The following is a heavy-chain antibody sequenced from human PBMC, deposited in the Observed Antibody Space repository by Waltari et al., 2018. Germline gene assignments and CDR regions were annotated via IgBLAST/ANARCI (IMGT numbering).Heavy chain of an antibody. CDR1: GFTFSSYW. Sequence: EVQLVESGGGLVQPGGSLRLSCAASGFTFSSYWMSWVRQDQGKGLEWVANIKQDGSEKYYVDSVKGRFTISRDNAKNSLYLQMNSLRAEDTAVYYCARGYYDSSGYYSHWGQGTLVTVSS. CDR3: ARGYYDSSGYYSH. J-gene: IGHJ4*02. CDR2: IKQDGSEK. D-gene: IGHD3-22*01. V-gene: IGHV3-7*01.